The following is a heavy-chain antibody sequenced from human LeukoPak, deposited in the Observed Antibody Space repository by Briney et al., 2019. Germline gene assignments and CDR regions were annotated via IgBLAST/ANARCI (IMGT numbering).Heavy chain of an antibody. CDR2: IYYSGST. V-gene: IGHV4-31*03. D-gene: IGHD3-22*01. Sequence: SETLSLTCTVSGGSISSGGYYWSWIRQHPGKGLEWIGYIYYSGSTYYNPSLKSRVTISVDTSKNQFSLKLGSVTAADTAVYYCARDVVINYYYGMDVWGQGTTVTVSS. J-gene: IGHJ6*02. CDR3: ARDVVINYYYGMDV. CDR1: GGSISSGGYY.